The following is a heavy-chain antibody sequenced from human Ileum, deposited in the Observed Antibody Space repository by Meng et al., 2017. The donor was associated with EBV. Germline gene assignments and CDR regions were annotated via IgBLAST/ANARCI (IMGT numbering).Heavy chain of an antibody. CDR3: ARAHPVVYFFDY. D-gene: IGHD4-23*01. V-gene: IGHV4-30-2*01. J-gene: IGHJ4*02. Sequence: HLQEPGSGLVKPSQSLSLTCAVAGGSISSGGHSWGWIRQPPGKGLEWIGDIQHSGSTYYNPSLKSRVTISVDRSRNQFSLKLSSVTAADTAVYYCARAHPVVYFFDYWGQGTLVTVSS. CDR1: GGSISSGGHS. CDR2: IQHSGST.